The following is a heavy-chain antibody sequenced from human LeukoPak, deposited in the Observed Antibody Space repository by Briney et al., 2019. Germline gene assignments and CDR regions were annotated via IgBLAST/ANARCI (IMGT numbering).Heavy chain of an antibody. CDR1: GFTFHNYG. Sequence: PGGSLRLSCAASGFTFHNYGMHWVRQSPGTGLEWVAFIRYDGSHTYYADSVKGRFTISRDNSKNTLYLQMNSLRAEDTAVYYCAELGITMIGGVWGKGTTVTISS. CDR3: AELGITMIGGV. J-gene: IGHJ6*04. V-gene: IGHV3-30*02. CDR2: IRYDGSHT. D-gene: IGHD3-10*02.